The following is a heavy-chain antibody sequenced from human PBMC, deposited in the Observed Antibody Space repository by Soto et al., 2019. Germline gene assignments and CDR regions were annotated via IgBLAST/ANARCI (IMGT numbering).Heavy chain of an antibody. J-gene: IGHJ4*02. CDR3: ARLSREFWSGHGY. V-gene: IGHV5-51*01. CDR1: GYSFSNHW. Sequence: LGESLKISCEGVGYSFSNHWIAWVRQMPEKGLEWMGTIYPGDSDMRYSPSFRGQVTISVDKSINTAYLQWGSLKASDTAKYYCARLSREFWSGHGYWGQGTLVTVSS. D-gene: IGHD3-3*01. CDR2: IYPGDSDM.